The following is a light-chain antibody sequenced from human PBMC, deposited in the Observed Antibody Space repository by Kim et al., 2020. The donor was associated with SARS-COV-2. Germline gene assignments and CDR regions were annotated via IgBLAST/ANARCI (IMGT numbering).Light chain of an antibody. Sequence: DIQMTQSPSSLSASVGDRVTITCRASQSISSYLNWYQQKPGKAPKLLIYAASSLQSGVPSRFSGSGSGTDFTLTISSLQPEDFATYYCQQSYRALTFGGGTKVDIK. CDR2: AAS. CDR3: QQSYRALT. V-gene: IGKV1-39*01. J-gene: IGKJ4*01. CDR1: QSISSY.